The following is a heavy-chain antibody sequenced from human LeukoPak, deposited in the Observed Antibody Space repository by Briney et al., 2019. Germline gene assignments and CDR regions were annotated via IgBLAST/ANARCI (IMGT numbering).Heavy chain of an antibody. V-gene: IGHV4-38-2*01. D-gene: IGHD4-11*01. CDR2: INYSGRT. CDR3: ARAEINDYNRY. CDR1: GYSIRSGYQ. Sequence: PSETLSLTCSVSGYSIRSGYQWGWIRPAPGKGLEWIGSINYSGRTYDNPSLKSRVTISIDTSKNQIFLKLRSTTAADTAHYYCARAEINDYNRYWGQGILVIGSS. J-gene: IGHJ4*02.